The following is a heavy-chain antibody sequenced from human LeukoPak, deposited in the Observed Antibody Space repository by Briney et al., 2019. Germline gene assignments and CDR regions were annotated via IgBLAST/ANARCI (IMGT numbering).Heavy chain of an antibody. CDR3: ARGRTVTTYFDN. V-gene: IGHV4-59*08. CDR1: GGSISSYY. CDR2: IYYSGST. D-gene: IGHD4-17*01. Sequence: SETLSLTCTVSGGSISSYYWSWIRQPPGKGLEWIGYIYYSGSTNYNPSLKSRVTISVDTSKNQFSLKLSSVTAADTAVYYCARGRTVTTYFDNWGQGTLVIVSS. J-gene: IGHJ4*02.